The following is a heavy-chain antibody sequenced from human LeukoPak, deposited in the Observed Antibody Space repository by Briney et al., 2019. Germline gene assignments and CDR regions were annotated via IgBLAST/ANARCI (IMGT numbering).Heavy chain of an antibody. CDR2: IYHSGST. J-gene: IGHJ5*02. CDR1: GGSISSSNW. D-gene: IGHD2-2*01. CDR3: ARDLSSTTPHGFDP. Sequence: SETLSLTCTVSGGSISSSNWWSWVRQPPGKGLEWIGEIYHSGSTNYNPSLKSRVTISVDKSKNQFSLKLSSVTAADTAVYYCARDLSSTTPHGFDPWGQGTLVTVSS. V-gene: IGHV4-4*02.